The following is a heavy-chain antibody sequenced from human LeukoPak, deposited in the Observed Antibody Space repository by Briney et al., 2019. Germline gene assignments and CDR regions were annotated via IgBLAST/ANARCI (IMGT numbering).Heavy chain of an antibody. CDR1: GFTFSNFG. J-gene: IGHJ4*02. CDR3: ARAESLAAAGTGYFDY. V-gene: IGHV3-33*01. Sequence: TGGSLRLSCAASGFTFSNFGMHWVRQAPGKGLEWGAVIWYDGSNKYYADSVKGRFTISRDNSKNTLYLQMNSLRAEDTAVYYCARAESLAAAGTGYFDYWGQGTLVTVSS. D-gene: IGHD6-13*01. CDR2: IWYDGSNK.